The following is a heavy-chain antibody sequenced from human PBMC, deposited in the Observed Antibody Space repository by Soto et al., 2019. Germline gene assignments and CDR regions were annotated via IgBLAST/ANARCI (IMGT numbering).Heavy chain of an antibody. CDR2: INDDGSST. CDR3: ARGPRSTSTGTGAF. CDR1: GFTFSMYW. D-gene: IGHD1-1*01. J-gene: IGHJ4*02. V-gene: IGHV3-74*01. Sequence: EVQLESGGGLLQPGGSLRLSCAASGFTFSMYWMHWVRQVPGKGPEWVSRINDDGSSTNYADSVKGRFTISRDNAKNTLYLQMNALRAEDTAVYYCARGPRSTSTGTGAFWGQGTLVTVSS.